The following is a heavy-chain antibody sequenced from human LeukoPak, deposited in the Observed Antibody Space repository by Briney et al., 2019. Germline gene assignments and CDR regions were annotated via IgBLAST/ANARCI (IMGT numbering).Heavy chain of an antibody. Sequence: PGGSQRLSCAASGFTFSSYNMNWVRQAPGKGLEWIGEIYHGGTTNYNPSLKSRVAISVDRSKNQFSLKLSSVTAADTAVYYCARVVRIAAAMFFDYWGQGTLVTVSS. CDR3: ARVVRIAAAMFFDY. J-gene: IGHJ4*02. V-gene: IGHV4-4*02. CDR1: GFTFSSYNM. D-gene: IGHD6-25*01. CDR2: IYHGGTT.